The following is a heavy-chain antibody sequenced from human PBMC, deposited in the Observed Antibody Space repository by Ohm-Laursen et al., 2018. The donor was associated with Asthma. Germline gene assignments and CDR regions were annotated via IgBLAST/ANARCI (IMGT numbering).Heavy chain of an antibody. D-gene: IGHD3-22*01. CDR1: GYTFTDYG. V-gene: IGHV1-18*04. CDR3: ARGRYDSSDYDLYGLDV. CDR2: ISAKNGNT. Sequence: GASVKVSCKASGYTFTDYGISWVRQAPGQGLEWMGWISAKNGNTDFTQKLQGRVTLTTDTSTSTAYMEVRSLTSDDTAVYYCARGRYDSSDYDLYGLDVWGQGITVTVSS. J-gene: IGHJ6*02.